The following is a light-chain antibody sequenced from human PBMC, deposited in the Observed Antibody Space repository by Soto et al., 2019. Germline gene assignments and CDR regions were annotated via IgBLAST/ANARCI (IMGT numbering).Light chain of an antibody. Sequence: QSVLTQPPSVSAAPGQKVTISCSGSSSNIEKNFASWYQQIPGTAPKLLIYDNSERPSGIPDRFSGSRSGTSATLGIAGLQTGDEADYYCAAWDDSLNGVVFGGGTKVTVL. V-gene: IGLV1-51*01. J-gene: IGLJ2*01. CDR3: AAWDDSLNGVV. CDR2: DNS. CDR1: SSNIEKNF.